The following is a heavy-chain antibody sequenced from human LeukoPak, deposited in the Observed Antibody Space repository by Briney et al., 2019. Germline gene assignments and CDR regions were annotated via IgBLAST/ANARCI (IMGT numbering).Heavy chain of an antibody. CDR2: ISGSGGST. V-gene: IGHV3-23*01. CDR3: AKKGIAAAANSRYYFDY. J-gene: IGHJ4*02. D-gene: IGHD6-13*01. Sequence: HAGGSLRLSCAASGFTFSSYAMSWVRQAPGKGLEWVSAISGSGGSTYYADSVKGRFTISRDNSKNTLYLQMNSLRAEDTAVYYCAKKGIAAAANSRYYFDYWGQGTLVTVSS. CDR1: GFTFSSYA.